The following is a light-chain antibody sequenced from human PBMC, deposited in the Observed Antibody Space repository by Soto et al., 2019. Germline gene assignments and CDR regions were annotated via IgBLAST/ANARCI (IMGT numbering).Light chain of an antibody. Sequence: QSALTQPASVSGSPGQSTTISGTGTSIDVGAYNYVSWHQQHPGKAPKLMIYDVRSRPSGVSTRFSGSKSGNTASLTISGLQAEDEADYYCSSYASSITWVFGGGTKLTVL. J-gene: IGLJ3*02. CDR3: SSYASSITWV. V-gene: IGLV2-14*01. CDR2: DVR. CDR1: SIDVGAYNY.